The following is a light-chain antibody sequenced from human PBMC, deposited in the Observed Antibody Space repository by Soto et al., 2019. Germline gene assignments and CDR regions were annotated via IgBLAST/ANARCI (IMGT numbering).Light chain of an antibody. V-gene: IGLV1-51*01. J-gene: IGLJ2*01. CDR3: GTWDNSLSAVV. CDR2: DNN. Sequence: QSVLTQPPSVFVAPGQKVTISCSGSSSNIGNNYVSWYQQLPGTAPKLLIYDNNERPSGIPDRFSGSKSGTSATLGITGLQTGDEADYYCGTWDNSLSAVVFGGGTKLTVL. CDR1: SSNIGNNY.